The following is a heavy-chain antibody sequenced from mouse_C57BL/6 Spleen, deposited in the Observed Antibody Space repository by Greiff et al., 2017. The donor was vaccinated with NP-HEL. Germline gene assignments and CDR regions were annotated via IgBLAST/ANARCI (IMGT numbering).Heavy chain of an antibody. Sequence: QVHVKQPGAELVKPGASVKLSCKASGYTFTSYWMQWVKQRPGQGLEWIGEIDPSDSYTNYNQKFKGKATLTVDTSSSTAYMQLSSLTSEDSAVYYCAMYAYFDYWGQGTTLTVSS. V-gene: IGHV1-50*01. CDR2: IDPSDSYT. D-gene: IGHD2-10*02. CDR3: AMYAYFDY. J-gene: IGHJ2*01. CDR1: GYTFTSYW.